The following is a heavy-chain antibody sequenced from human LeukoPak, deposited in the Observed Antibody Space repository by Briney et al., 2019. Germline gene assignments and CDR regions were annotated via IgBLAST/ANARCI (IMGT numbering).Heavy chain of an antibody. CDR1: GYSFTNYW. Sequence: GESLKISCKGSGYSFTNYWIGWVRQMPGKGLEWMGIIYPGDSDTRSSPSFQGQVTISVDKSISTAYLQWSSLKASDTAMYYCARHPVRGLIGSFDYWGQGSLVTVSS. J-gene: IGHJ4*02. CDR2: IYPGDSDT. D-gene: IGHD3-10*01. CDR3: ARHPVRGLIGSFDY. V-gene: IGHV5-51*01.